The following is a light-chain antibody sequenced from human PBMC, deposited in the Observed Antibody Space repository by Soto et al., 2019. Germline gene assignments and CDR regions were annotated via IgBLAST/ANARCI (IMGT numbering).Light chain of an antibody. J-gene: IGKJ2*01. CDR3: QQYNNWPPYT. V-gene: IGKV3-15*01. CDR2: GAS. CDR1: QSVASTY. Sequence: IVLTQSPATLSLSPGERVTLSCRASQSVASTYLAWYQQRPGQAPRLLISGASTRATGIPARFSGSGSGTEFTLTISSLQSEDVAVYYCQQYNNWPPYTFGQGTKVDIK.